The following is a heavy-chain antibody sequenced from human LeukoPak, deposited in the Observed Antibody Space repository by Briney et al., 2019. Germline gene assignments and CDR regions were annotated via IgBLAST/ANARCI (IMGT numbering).Heavy chain of an antibody. J-gene: IGHJ3*02. Sequence: GESLKISCQGSGYSFTNYWIGWVRQMPGKGLEWMGIIYPGDSDTRYSPSFQGQVTISADKSINTAYLQWSSLKASDTAMYYCARHRDSGSYLCAFDIWGQGTLVTVSS. CDR1: GYSFTNYW. CDR2: IYPGDSDT. CDR3: ARHRDSGSYLCAFDI. V-gene: IGHV5-51*01. D-gene: IGHD1-26*01.